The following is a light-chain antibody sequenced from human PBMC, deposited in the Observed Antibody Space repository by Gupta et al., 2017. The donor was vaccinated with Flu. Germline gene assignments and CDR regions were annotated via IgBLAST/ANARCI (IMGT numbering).Light chain of an antibody. J-gene: IGLJ2*01. Sequence: QSALTQPASVSGSPGQSITISCTGTSSDVGGYNYVSWYQQHPGKAPKLMSYEVSNRPSGVSNRFSGSKSGKTASLTISGLQAEDEADYYCSSSTSSRTVVFGGGTKLTVL. CDR1: SSDVGGYNY. CDR3: SSSTSSRTVV. CDR2: EVS. V-gene: IGLV2-14*01.